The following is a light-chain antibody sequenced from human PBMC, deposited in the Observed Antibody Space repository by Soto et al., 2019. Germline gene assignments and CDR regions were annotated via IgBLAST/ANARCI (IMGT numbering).Light chain of an antibody. CDR3: QQAYSSTLT. J-gene: IGKJ4*01. CDR2: PAS. CDR1: QGNSNW. Sequence: DIQMTQSPFSVSASVGDIVTITCRASQGNSNWLAWYQQKSGQAPNLLVYPASSLQSGVPSRLNGSGSGTDLTLTISSLKNEDFATYYCQQAYSSTLTFGGGTKVDIK. V-gene: IGKV1-12*01.